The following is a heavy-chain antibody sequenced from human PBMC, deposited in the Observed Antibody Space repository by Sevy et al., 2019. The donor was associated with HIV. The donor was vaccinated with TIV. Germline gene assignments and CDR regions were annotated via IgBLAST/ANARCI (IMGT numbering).Heavy chain of an antibody. CDR1: GFTVSRNY. CDR2: IYSGGST. Sequence: GSLRLSCAASGFTVSRNYMSWVRQAPGKGLEWVSVIYSGGSTYYADSVKGRFTISRDNSKNTLYLQMNSLRAEDTAVYYCASERPDSSGWFDYWGQGTLVTVSS. D-gene: IGHD3-22*01. J-gene: IGHJ4*02. CDR3: ASERPDSSGWFDY. V-gene: IGHV3-53*01.